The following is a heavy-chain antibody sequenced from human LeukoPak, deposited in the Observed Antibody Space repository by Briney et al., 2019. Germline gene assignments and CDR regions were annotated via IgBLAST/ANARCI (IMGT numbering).Heavy chain of an antibody. J-gene: IGHJ4*02. D-gene: IGHD5-24*01. V-gene: IGHV3-23*01. CDR3: AKDMGDGYNWWGFDY. Sequence: GGSLRLSCAASGFTFGSYSMNWVRQAPGKGLEWVSSISVTGGTTYYADFVKGRFTISRDNSKKTLYLQMNSLRAEDTAVYYCAKDMGDGYNWWGFDYWGQGTLVTVSS. CDR2: ISVTGGTT. CDR1: GFTFGSYS.